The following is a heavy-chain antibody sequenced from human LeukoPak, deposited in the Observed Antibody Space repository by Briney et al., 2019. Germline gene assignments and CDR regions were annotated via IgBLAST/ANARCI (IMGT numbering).Heavy chain of an antibody. CDR3: ARHEWQQLVKFDY. V-gene: IGHV4-39*01. CDR1: GGSISSSSYY. J-gene: IGHJ4*02. Sequence: SETLSLTCTVSGGSISSSSYYWGWIRQPPGKGLEWIGSIYYSGSTYYNPSLKSRVTISVDTSKNQFSLKLSSVTAADTAVYHCARHEWQQLVKFDYWGQGALVTVSS. CDR2: IYYSGST. D-gene: IGHD6-13*01.